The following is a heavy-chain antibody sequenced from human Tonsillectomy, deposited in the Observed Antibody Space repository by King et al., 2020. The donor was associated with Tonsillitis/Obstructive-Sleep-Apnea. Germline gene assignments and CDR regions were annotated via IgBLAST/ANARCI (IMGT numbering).Heavy chain of an antibody. CDR1: GYTFTSYD. D-gene: IGHD3-22*01. V-gene: IGHV1-8*01. J-gene: IGHJ6*03. Sequence: VQLVESGAEVKKPGASVKVSCKASGYTFTSYDINWVRQATGQGLEWMGWMTPNSGNTGYAQKFQGRVTMTRNTSISTAYMELSSLRSEDTAVYYCARDYYDSSGYYMDVWGKGITVTVSS. CDR2: MTPNSGNT. CDR3: ARDYYDSSGYYMDV.